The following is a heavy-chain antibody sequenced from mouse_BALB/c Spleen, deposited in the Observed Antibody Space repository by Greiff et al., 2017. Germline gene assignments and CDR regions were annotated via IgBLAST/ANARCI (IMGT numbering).Heavy chain of an antibody. V-gene: IGHV5-6-5*01. D-gene: IGHD1-1*01. CDR1: GFTFSSYA. CDR3: ARVPYSSSPYWYFDV. CDR2: ISSGGST. J-gene: IGHJ1*01. Sequence: EVMLVESGGGLVKPGGSLKLSCAASGFTFSSYAMSWVRQTPEKRLEWVASISSGGSTYYPDSVKGRFTISRDNARNILYLQMSSLRSEDTAMYYCARVPYSSSPYWYFDVWGAGTTVTVSS.